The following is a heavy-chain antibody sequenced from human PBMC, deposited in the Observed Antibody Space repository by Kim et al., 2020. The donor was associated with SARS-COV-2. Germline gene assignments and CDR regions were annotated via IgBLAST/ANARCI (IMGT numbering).Heavy chain of an antibody. D-gene: IGHD3-22*01. CDR1: GFTFSSYA. V-gene: IGHV3-33*06. CDR2: IWYDGSNK. J-gene: IGHJ5*02. CDR3: AKDYYDSSGRLGNWFDP. Sequence: GGSLRLSCAASGFTFSSYAMHWVRQAPGKGLEWVAVIWYDGSNKYYADSVKGRFTISRDNSKNTLYLQMNSLRAEDTAVYYCAKDYYDSSGRLGNWFDPWGQGTLVTVSS.